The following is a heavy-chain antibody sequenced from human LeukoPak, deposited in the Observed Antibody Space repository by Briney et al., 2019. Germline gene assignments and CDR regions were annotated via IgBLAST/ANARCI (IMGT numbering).Heavy chain of an antibody. D-gene: IGHD3-22*01. V-gene: IGHV1-69*06. CDR2: IIPIFGTA. Sequence: SVKVSCKASGYTFTSYYMHWVRQAPGQGLEWMGGIIPIFGTANYAQKFQGRVTITADKSTSTAYMELSSLRSEDTAVYYCARSGRFYDSSGYREFDYWGQGTLVTVSS. J-gene: IGHJ4*02. CDR1: GYTFTSYY. CDR3: ARSGRFYDSSGYREFDY.